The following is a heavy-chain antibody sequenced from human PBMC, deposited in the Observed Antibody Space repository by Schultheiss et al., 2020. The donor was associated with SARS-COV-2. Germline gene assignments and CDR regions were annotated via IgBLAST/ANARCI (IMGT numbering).Heavy chain of an antibody. CDR1: GFTFSSYA. D-gene: IGHD1-20*01. V-gene: IGHV3-23*01. CDR3: AKDTPYNWNDGGAFDI. Sequence: GESLKISCAASGFTFSSYAMSWVRQAPGKGLEWVSAISGSGGSTYYADSVKGRFTISRDNSKNTLYLQMNSLRAEDTAVYYCAKDTPYNWNDGGAFDIWGQGTMVTVSS. CDR2: ISGSGGST. J-gene: IGHJ3*02.